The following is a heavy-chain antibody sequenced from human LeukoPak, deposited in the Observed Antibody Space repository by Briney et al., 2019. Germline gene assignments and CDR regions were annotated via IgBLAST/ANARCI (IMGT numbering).Heavy chain of an antibody. CDR2: YDPEAGET. CDR3: ARVKWGALPATTGREYYYYGMDV. CDR1: GDTLTELS. D-gene: IGHD2-2*01. Sequence: ASVKVSCNVCGDTLTELSMHWVRQAPGKGLEWMGGYDPEAGETVYAQKFQGRVTMTEDTSTETAYMELSSLRSEDTAVYYCARVKWGALPATTGREYYYYGMDVWGHGTTVTVSS. J-gene: IGHJ6*02. V-gene: IGHV1-24*01.